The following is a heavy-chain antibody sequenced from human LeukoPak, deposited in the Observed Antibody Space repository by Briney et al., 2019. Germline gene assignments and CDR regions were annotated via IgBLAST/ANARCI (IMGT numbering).Heavy chain of an antibody. J-gene: IGHJ5*02. CDR1: GGTFSSYA. CDR3: AAVSGHYTLLDA. CDR2: VDPDDGQR. D-gene: IGHD4-11*01. V-gene: IGHV1-69*10. Sequence: ASVKVSCKASGGTFSSYAISWVRQAPGQGLEWMGGVDPDDGQRVYAQRFQGRVTMTEDTSTNTAYMELSRLRSEDTAVYFCAAVSGHYTLLDAWGQGALVTVST.